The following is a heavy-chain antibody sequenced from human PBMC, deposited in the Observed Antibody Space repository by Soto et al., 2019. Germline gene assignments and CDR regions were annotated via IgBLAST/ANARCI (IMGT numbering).Heavy chain of an antibody. D-gene: IGHD6-19*01. J-gene: IGHJ4*02. CDR2: IPSKTNTYAT. Sequence: EVQLVESGGGLVQPGGSLKLSCAASGFTFSGSTIHWVRQTSGKGLEWVGRIPSKTNTYATAYAASVKGRFTISRDDSTNTAYLQMNSLKTEDTAVYYCTRKHLDVPVASAIDYWGQGTLVTVSS. CDR1: GFTFSGST. V-gene: IGHV3-73*02. CDR3: TRKHLDVPVASAIDY.